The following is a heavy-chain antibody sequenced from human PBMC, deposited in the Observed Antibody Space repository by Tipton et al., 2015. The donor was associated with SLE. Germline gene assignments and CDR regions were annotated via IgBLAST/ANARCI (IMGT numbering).Heavy chain of an antibody. CDR3: ARGTNLGNRYYCFYMGI. D-gene: IGHD7-27*01. CDR1: GGSISSYY. V-gene: IGHV4-59*01. Sequence: TLSLTCTVSGGSISSYYWSWIRQPPGKGLEWIGDIYYSGSTNYNPSLKSRVTISVDTSKNQFSLKLSSVTAADTAVYYCARGTNLGNRYYCFYMGIWGNGTTVTVSS. J-gene: IGHJ6*03. CDR2: IYYSGST.